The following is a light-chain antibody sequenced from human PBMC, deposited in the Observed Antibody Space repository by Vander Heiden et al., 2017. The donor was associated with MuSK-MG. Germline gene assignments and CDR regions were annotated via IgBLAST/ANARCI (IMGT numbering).Light chain of an antibody. CDR3: LLFYNTAWV. CDR2: SIR. V-gene: IGLV7-43*01. J-gene: IGLJ3*02. Sequence: QTVVTQEPSLPVSPGGTVTLPCASSPGDVTSGNYPNWFQQKPGQAHRALIYSIRNKQSWTPARFSGSLLGDKAALTLSGVQPEDEADYYCLLFYNTAWVFGGGTKLTVL. CDR1: PGDVTSGNY.